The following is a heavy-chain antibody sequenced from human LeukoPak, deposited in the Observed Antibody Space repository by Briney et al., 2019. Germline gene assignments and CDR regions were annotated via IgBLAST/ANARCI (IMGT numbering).Heavy chain of an antibody. J-gene: IGHJ4*02. Sequence: GGSLRLSCAASGFTFSSYTMKWVRQAPGKGLEWVSSISSSSSYIYYADSVKGRFTISRDNAKNSLYLQMNSLRAEDTAVYYCTRGTDGLWDFWGQGTLVTVSS. CDR1: GFTFSSYT. V-gene: IGHV3-21*01. CDR2: ISSSSSYI. CDR3: TRGTDGLWDF. D-gene: IGHD2-8*01.